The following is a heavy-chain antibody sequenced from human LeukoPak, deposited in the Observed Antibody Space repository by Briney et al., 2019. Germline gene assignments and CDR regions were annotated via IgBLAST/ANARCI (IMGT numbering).Heavy chain of an antibody. J-gene: IGHJ6*02. D-gene: IGHD3-10*01. CDR2: ISSSSSST. V-gene: IGHV3-48*01. CDR3: ARDEIVVRGVTHYYYYGMDV. CDR1: GFNFRNYD. Sequence: GGSLRLSCVASGFNFRNYDMNWVRQAPGKGLEWVSYISSSSSSTYYADSVKGRFSISRDNGKNSLYLQMSSLRVEDTAVYYCARDEIVVRGVTHYYYYGMDVWGQGTTVTVSS.